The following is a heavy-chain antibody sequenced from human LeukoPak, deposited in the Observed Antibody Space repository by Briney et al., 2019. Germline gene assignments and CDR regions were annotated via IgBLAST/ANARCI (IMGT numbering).Heavy chain of an antibody. J-gene: IGHJ4*02. Sequence: GGSLRLSCAASGNYWMHWVRQAPGKGLVWVSHINSDGSWTGYADSVKGRFTISRDNSKNTLYLQMNSLRAEDTAVYYCARDYYGDYSFDYWGQGTLVTVSS. CDR3: ARDYYGDYSFDY. CDR1: GNYW. D-gene: IGHD4-17*01. CDR2: INSDGSWT. V-gene: IGHV3-74*01.